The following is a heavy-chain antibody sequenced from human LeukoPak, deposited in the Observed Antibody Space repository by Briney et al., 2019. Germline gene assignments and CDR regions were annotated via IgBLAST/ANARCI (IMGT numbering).Heavy chain of an antibody. J-gene: IGHJ4*02. Sequence: GGSLRLSCAASGFTFTSYTMNWVRQTPGKGLEWVSSISDGRTYKYYADSVEGRFTISRDNAKNSLYLQMNSLRAEDTAVYYCASSSWYYFDYWGQGTLVTVSS. CDR2: ISDGRTYK. CDR3: ASSSWYYFDY. CDR1: GFTFTSYT. D-gene: IGHD6-13*01. V-gene: IGHV3-21*01.